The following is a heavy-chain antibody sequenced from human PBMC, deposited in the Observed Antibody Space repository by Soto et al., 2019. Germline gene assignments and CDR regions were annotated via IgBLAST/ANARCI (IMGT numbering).Heavy chain of an antibody. Sequence: PSETLSLTCTLSAYSIGSAYYWGWIRQPPGKGLEWIGNVYHSGGTYYNPSLKSRVTISMDTSKNQFSLNLTSVTAADTAVYYCTKERGPLLWRIDSWGQGTLVT. CDR2: VYHSGGT. CDR1: AYSIGSAYY. D-gene: IGHD3-10*01. CDR3: TKERGPLLWRIDS. J-gene: IGHJ4*02. V-gene: IGHV4-38-2*02.